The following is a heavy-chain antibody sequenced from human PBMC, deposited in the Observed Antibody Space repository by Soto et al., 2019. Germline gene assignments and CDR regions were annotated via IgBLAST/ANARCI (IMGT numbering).Heavy chain of an antibody. CDR1: GGSISSYY. Sequence: SETLSLTCTVSGGSISSYYWSWIRQPPGKGLEWIGYIYYSGSTNYNPSLKSRVTISVDTAKNQFALKLSSVTAADTAVYYCATRAADYDFWSGYYSYYYYMDVWGKGTTVTVSS. CDR3: ATRAADYDFWSGYYSYYYYMDV. V-gene: IGHV4-59*08. CDR2: IYYSGST. D-gene: IGHD3-3*01. J-gene: IGHJ6*03.